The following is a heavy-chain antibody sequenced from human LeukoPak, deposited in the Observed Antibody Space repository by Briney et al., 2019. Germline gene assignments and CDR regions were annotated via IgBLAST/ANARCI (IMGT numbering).Heavy chain of an antibody. CDR2: ISSSGSTI. J-gene: IGHJ4*02. Sequence: GGSLRLSCAASGFTFSSYEMNWVRQAPGKGLEWVSYISSSGSTIYYADSVKGRFTISRDNAKNSLYLQMNSLRAEDTAVYYCARSRYRFGELLDYFDYWGQGTLVTVSS. D-gene: IGHD3-10*01. CDR3: ARSRYRFGELLDYFDY. V-gene: IGHV3-48*03. CDR1: GFTFSSYE.